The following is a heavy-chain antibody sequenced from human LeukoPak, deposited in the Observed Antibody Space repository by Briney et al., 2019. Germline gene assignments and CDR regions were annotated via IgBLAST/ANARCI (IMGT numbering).Heavy chain of an antibody. CDR3: ARENYYDSSGYNAFDI. CDR2: IYYSGST. CDR1: GGSISSGGYY. V-gene: IGHV4-31*03. J-gene: IGHJ3*02. D-gene: IGHD3-22*01. Sequence: SETLSLTCTVSGGSISSGGYYWSWIRQHPGKGLEWIGYIYYSGSTYYNPSLKSRVTISVDTSKNQFSLKLSSVTAADTAVYYCARENYYDSSGYNAFDIWGQGTMVTVSS.